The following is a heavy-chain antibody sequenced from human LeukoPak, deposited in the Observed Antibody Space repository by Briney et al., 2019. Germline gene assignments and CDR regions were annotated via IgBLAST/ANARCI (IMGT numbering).Heavy chain of an antibody. V-gene: IGHV3-33*06. Sequence: GGSLRLSCAASGFTFSSYGMHWVRQAPGKGLEWVAVIWYDGSNKYYADSVKGRFSISRDNSKNTLYLQMNSLRAEDTAVYYCAKEGYSSSWWGGAFDIWGQGTMVTVSS. CDR1: GFTFSSYG. CDR2: IWYDGSNK. D-gene: IGHD6-13*01. J-gene: IGHJ3*02. CDR3: AKEGYSSSWWGGAFDI.